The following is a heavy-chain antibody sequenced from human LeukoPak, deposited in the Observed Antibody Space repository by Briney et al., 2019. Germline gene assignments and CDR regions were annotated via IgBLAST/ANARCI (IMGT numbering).Heavy chain of an antibody. J-gene: IGHJ4*02. CDR2: IYYSGST. V-gene: IGHV4-59*01. Sequence: SETLSLTCTVSGGSISSYYWSWIRQPPGKGLEWIGYIYYSGSTNYNPSLKSRVTISVDTSKNQFSLKLSSVTAADTAVYYCARGTKYYFDYWGQGTLVTVSS. CDR3: ARGTKYYFDY. CDR1: GGSISSYY.